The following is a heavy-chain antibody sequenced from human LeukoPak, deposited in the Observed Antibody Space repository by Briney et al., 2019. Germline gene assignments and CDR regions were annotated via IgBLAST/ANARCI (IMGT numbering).Heavy chain of an antibody. CDR2: INPNSGGT. CDR3: ARDFEMATTGAGY. Sequence: GASVKVSCKASGYTFTGYYMHWVRQAPGQGLEWMGWINPNSGGTNYAQKFQGRVTMTRDTSISTAYMELSRLRSDDTAVYYCARDFEMATTGAGYWGQGTLVTVSS. D-gene: IGHD5-24*01. J-gene: IGHJ4*02. CDR1: GYTFTGYY. V-gene: IGHV1-2*02.